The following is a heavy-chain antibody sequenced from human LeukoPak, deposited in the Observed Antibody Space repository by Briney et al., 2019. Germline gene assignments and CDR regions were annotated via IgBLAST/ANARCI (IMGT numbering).Heavy chain of an antibody. D-gene: IGHD3-16*01. CDR3: VGEIGPRSFDY. V-gene: IGHV3-30-3*01. J-gene: IGHJ4*02. Sequence: GGSLRLSCAASGFTFSSYAMHWARQAPGEGLEWVAVISYDGSSKYYADSVKGRFTISRDNSINALYLQMNSLRLDDTAVYYCVGEIGPRSFDYWGQGTLVTVSS. CDR2: ISYDGSSK. CDR1: GFTFSSYA.